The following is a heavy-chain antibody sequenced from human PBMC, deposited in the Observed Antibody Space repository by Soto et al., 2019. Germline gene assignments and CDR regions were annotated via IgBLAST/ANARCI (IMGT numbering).Heavy chain of an antibody. V-gene: IGHV3-23*01. J-gene: IGHJ4*02. D-gene: IGHD3-3*01. CDR3: AKGVVTGGVNY. CDR1: GFPCSTYA. CDR2: ISGSGGST. Sequence: EVQLLESGGGLVQPGGSLRLSCAASGFPCSTYAMSWVRQAPGKGLVWVSTISGSGGSTYYADSVKGRFTISRDNSKNTLYLQMNSLRDEDTAIYYCAKGVVTGGVNYWGQGTLVTVSS.